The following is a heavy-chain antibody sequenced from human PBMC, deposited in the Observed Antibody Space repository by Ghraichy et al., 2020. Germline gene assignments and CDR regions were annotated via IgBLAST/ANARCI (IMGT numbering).Heavy chain of an antibody. V-gene: IGHV3-30*02. CDR3: VKQGTRGVATTDY. J-gene: IGHJ4*02. CDR2: IRFEGGNK. CDR1: GFTFSSYG. Sequence: GGSLRLSCAASGFTFSSYGMHWVRQPPGKGLEWVAFIRFEGGNKYYATSVTGRFTFSRDTSKNTLYLQMNSLRTEDTALYFCVKQGTRGVATTDYWGQGTLVTASS. D-gene: IGHD5-12*01.